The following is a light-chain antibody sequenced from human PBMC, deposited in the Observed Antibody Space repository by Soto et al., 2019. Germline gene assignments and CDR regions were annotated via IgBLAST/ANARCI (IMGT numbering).Light chain of an antibody. CDR2: VAY. V-gene: IGKV1-39*01. Sequence: DIQMTQSPSSLSASVGDRVTITCRASHSISRYLNWYQQKPGKATKLLIYVAYSMQSVVPSRFSGSGSRTDFTLTIRSLQPYDFATCSCQQTYATRGTFGLGTDVDSK. CDR3: QQTYATRGT. J-gene: IGKJ1*01. CDR1: HSISRY.